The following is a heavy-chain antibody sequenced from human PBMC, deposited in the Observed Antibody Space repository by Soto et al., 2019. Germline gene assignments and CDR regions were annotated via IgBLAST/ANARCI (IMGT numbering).Heavy chain of an antibody. J-gene: IGHJ4*02. CDR3: ARAYDSSGYYIEYFDY. CDR2: IIPIFGTA. CDR1: GGTFSSYA. D-gene: IGHD3-22*01. Sequence: GASVKVSCKASGGTFSSYAISWVRQAPGQGLEWMGGIIPIFGTANYAQKFQGRVTITADESTSTAYMELSSLRSEDTAVYYCARAYDSSGYYIEYFDYWGQGTLVTVSS. V-gene: IGHV1-69*13.